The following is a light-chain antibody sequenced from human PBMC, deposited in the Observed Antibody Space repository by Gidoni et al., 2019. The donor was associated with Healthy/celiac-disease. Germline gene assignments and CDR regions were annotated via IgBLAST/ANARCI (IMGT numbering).Light chain of an antibody. CDR1: QSISSY. Sequence: DRQMTQSPSSLSASVGDRVTITCRASQSISSYLNWYQQKPGKAPKLLIYAASSLQSGVPSRFSGSGSGTDFTLPISSLQPEDFATYYCQQSYSTPPMYTFGQGTKLEIK. V-gene: IGKV1-39*01. CDR3: QQSYSTPPMYT. CDR2: AAS. J-gene: IGKJ2*01.